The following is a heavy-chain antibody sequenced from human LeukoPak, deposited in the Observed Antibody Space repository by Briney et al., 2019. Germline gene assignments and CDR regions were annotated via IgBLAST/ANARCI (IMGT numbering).Heavy chain of an antibody. D-gene: IGHD5-18*01. CDR3: ARDPWLMGY. Sequence: ASVKVSCKASGGTFSSYAISWVRQAPGQGLEWMGGIIPIFGTANYAQKLQGRVTTTTDTSTSTAYMELRSLRSDDTAVYYCARDPWLMGYWGQGTLVTVSS. J-gene: IGHJ4*02. CDR1: GGTFSSYA. CDR2: IIPIFGTA. V-gene: IGHV1-69*05.